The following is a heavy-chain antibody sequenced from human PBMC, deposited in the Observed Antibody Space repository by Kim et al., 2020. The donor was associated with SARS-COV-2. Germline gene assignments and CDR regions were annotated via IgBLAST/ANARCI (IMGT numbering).Heavy chain of an antibody. D-gene: IGHD6-13*01. CDR3: ARGLRRGSSSWYYYYGMDV. Sequence: SETLSLTCAVYGGSFSGYYWSWIRQPPGKGLEWIGEINHSGSTNYNPSLKSRVTISVDTSKNQFSLKLSSVTAADTAVYYCARGLRRGSSSWYYYYGMDVWGQGTTVTVSS. V-gene: IGHV4-34*01. CDR2: INHSGST. CDR1: GGSFSGYY. J-gene: IGHJ6*02.